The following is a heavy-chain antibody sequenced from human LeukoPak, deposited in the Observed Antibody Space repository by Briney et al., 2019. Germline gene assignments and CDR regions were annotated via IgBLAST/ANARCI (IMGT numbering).Heavy chain of an antibody. J-gene: IGHJ5*02. D-gene: IGHD6-13*01. CDR2: IIPIFGTA. Sequence: ASVKVSCKASGGTFSSYAISWVRQAPGQGLEWMGGIIPIFGTANYAQKFQGRVTITADKSTSTAYMELSSLRSEDTAVYYCARDLGYSSSWSGTSEFDPWGQGTLVTVSS. CDR3: ARDLGYSSSWSGTSEFDP. CDR1: GGTFSSYA. V-gene: IGHV1-69*06.